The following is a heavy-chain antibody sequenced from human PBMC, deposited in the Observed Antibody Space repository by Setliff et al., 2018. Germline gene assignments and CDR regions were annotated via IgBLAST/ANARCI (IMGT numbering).Heavy chain of an antibody. D-gene: IGHD6-13*01. CDR1: GYTFTGYY. CDR2: INPNSGGT. Sequence: ASVKVSCKASGYTFTGYYMHWVRQAPGQGLEWMGWINPNSGGTNYAQKFQGRVTMTRDTSISTAYMELSRLRSDDTAVYYCARGGGSSSWFDAFDIWGQGTMVTVSS. CDR3: ARGGGSSSWFDAFDI. J-gene: IGHJ3*02. V-gene: IGHV1-2*02.